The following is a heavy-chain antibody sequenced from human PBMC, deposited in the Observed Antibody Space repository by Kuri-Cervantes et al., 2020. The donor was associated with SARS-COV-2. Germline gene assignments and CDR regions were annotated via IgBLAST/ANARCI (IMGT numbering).Heavy chain of an antibody. CDR1: GFTISSNY. V-gene: IGHV3-53*01. CDR3: AREMVVVVPAAIVGGIRVY. Sequence: GGSLRLSCAASGFTISSNYMSWVRQAPGKGLEWVPVIYSGGSTYYADSVKGRFTISRDNSKNTLYLKMNSLRAEDTAVYYCAREMVVVVPAAIVGGIRVYWGQETLVTVSS. CDR2: IYSGGST. J-gene: IGHJ4*02. D-gene: IGHD2-2*02.